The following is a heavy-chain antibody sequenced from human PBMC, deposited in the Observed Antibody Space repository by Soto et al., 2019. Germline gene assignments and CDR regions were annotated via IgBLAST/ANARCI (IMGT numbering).Heavy chain of an antibody. Sequence: PSETLSLTCTVSGGSISSSSYYWGWIRQPPGKGLEWIGSIYYSGSTYYNPSLKSRVTISVDTSKNQFSLKLSSVTAADTAVYYCARQYYGSGSYYKRYYYYGMDVWGQGTTVT. CDR1: GGSISSSSYY. V-gene: IGHV4-39*01. CDR3: ARQYYGSGSYYKRYYYYGMDV. J-gene: IGHJ6*02. D-gene: IGHD3-10*01. CDR2: IYYSGST.